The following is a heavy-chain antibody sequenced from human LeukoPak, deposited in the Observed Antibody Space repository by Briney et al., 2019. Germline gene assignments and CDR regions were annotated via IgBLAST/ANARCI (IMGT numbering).Heavy chain of an antibody. CDR1: GGTFSSYA. J-gene: IGHJ5*02. D-gene: IGHD1-26*01. CDR3: ARDSEWELSRFDP. V-gene: IGHV1-69*13. CDR2: IIPIFGTA. Sequence: ASVKVSCKASGGTFSSYAISWVRQAPGQGLEWMGGIIPIFGTANYAQKFQGRVTITADESTSTAYMELSSLRSEDTAVYYCARDSEWELSRFDPWGQGTLVTVSS.